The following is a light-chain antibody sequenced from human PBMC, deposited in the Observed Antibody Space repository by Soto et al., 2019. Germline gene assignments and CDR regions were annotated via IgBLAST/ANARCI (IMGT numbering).Light chain of an antibody. CDR1: SSDVGAYDY. CDR2: EIN. V-gene: IGLV2-8*01. J-gene: IGLJ1*01. Sequence: QSVLTQPASVSGSPGQSITISCTGTSSDVGAYDYVSWYQQHLGKAPKLMIYEINKRPSGVPDRFSGSKSGNTASLTVSGLQAEDEADYYCSSFAGSNNFPYVFGNGTKVTVL. CDR3: SSFAGSNNFPYV.